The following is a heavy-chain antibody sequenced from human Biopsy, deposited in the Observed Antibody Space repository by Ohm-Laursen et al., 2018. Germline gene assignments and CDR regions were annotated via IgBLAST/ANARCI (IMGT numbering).Heavy chain of an antibody. CDR2: IFYRGST. J-gene: IGHJ5*02. CDR3: ARDYDTSGYYYVS. Sequence: GTLSLTCTVSGGSISNNNYYWGWIRQPPGRGLEWIGSIFYRGSTHYKPSLKSRVNISVDTSKNQFSLKLNSVTAADTAVYYCARDYDTSGYYYVSWGQGALVTVSS. CDR1: GGSISNNNYY. V-gene: IGHV4-39*01. D-gene: IGHD3-22*01.